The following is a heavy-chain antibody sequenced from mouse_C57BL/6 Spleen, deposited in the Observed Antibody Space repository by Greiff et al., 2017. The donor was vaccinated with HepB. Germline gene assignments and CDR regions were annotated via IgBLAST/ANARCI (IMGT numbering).Heavy chain of an antibody. CDR3: AREGDYYGPFDY. Sequence: EVKLMESGPGLVKPSQSLSLTCSVTGYSITSGYYWNWIRQFPGNKLECMGYISYDGSNNYNPSLKNRISITRDTSKNQFFLKLNSVTTEDTATYYCAREGDYYGPFDYWGQGTTLTVSS. V-gene: IGHV3-6*01. CDR1: GYSITSGYY. J-gene: IGHJ2*01. D-gene: IGHD1-1*01. CDR2: ISYDGSN.